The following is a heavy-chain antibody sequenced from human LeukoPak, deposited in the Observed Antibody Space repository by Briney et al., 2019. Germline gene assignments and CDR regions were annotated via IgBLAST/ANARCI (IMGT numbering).Heavy chain of an antibody. CDR2: ISGSGGST. Sequence: GESLRLSCAASGFTFSSYAMSWVRQAPGKGLEWVSAISGSGGSTYYADSVKGRFTISRDNSKNTLYLQMNSLRAEDTAVYYCAKDQQQLPYAEYFQHWGQGTLVTVSS. V-gene: IGHV3-23*01. J-gene: IGHJ1*01. CDR3: AKDQQQLPYAEYFQH. D-gene: IGHD6-13*01. CDR1: GFTFSSYA.